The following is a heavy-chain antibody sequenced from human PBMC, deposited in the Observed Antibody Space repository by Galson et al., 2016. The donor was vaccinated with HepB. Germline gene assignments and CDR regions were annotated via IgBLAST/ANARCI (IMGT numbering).Heavy chain of an antibody. CDR3: ARRSGGWYYYYMDV. Sequence: SETLSLTCAVDGGSFSGFYWNWVRQPPGKGLEWIGEINDSGSTNYNPSLKSRVTISVDTSKNQFSLRLNSVTAADTAVYYCARRSGGWYYYYMDVWDKGATVTGSS. CDR1: GGSFSGFY. V-gene: IGHV4-34*01. J-gene: IGHJ6*03. CDR2: INDSGST. D-gene: IGHD3-3*01.